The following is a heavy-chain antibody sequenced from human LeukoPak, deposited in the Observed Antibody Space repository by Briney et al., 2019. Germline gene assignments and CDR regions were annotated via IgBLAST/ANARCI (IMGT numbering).Heavy chain of an antibody. J-gene: IGHJ6*03. V-gene: IGHV3-23*01. CDR3: AKLGGHPLHNYYVGV. Sequence: GGSLRLSCAASGFTFSSYAMSWVRQAPGKGLEWVSGILDSGYSTYYANSVKGRFTISRDNSNNTMYLQMNSLRAEDTAVYYCAKLGGHPLHNYYVGVWGKGTTVAVSS. D-gene: IGHD3-16*01. CDR1: GFTFSSYA. CDR2: ILDSGYST.